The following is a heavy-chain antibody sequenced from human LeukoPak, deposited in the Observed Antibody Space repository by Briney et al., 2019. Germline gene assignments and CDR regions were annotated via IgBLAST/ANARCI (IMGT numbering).Heavy chain of an antibody. J-gene: IGHJ4*02. Sequence: GGSLRLSYAASGFTFSSYAMSWVRQAPGKGLEWVSAISGSGGSTYYADSVKGRFTISRDNPKNTLYLQMNSLRAEDTAVYYCAKAAYYYDSSGYAWDYWGQGTLVTVSS. D-gene: IGHD3-22*01. CDR3: AKAAYYYDSSGYAWDY. CDR1: GFTFSSYA. V-gene: IGHV3-23*01. CDR2: ISGSGGST.